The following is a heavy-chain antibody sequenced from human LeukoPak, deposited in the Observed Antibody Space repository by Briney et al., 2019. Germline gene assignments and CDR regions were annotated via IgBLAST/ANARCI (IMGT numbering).Heavy chain of an antibody. Sequence: GGSLRLSCAASGFTFAKSAMNWVRQAPGKGLEWVSTISGGGENTHYPDSVKGRFTTSRDNSKSTVYLQMNSLRVEDAAVYYCSKDLTSDFGGDLDPWGQGTLVTVSS. CDR2: ISGGGENT. CDR1: GFTFAKSA. CDR3: SKDLTSDFGGDLDP. D-gene: IGHD3-10*01. V-gene: IGHV3-23*01. J-gene: IGHJ5*02.